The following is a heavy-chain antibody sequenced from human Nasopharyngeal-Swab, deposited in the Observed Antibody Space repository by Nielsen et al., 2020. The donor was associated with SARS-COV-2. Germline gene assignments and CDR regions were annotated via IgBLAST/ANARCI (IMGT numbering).Heavy chain of an antibody. Sequence: GESLKISCAASGFTFSSYSMNWVRQAPGKGLEWVSSISSSSSYIYYADSVKGRFTISRDNAKNSLYLQMNSLRAEDTAVYYCARSVAARWNYYYYGMDVWGQGTTVTVSS. CDR3: ARSVAARWNYYYYGMDV. CDR2: ISSSSSYI. CDR1: GFTFSSYS. V-gene: IGHV3-21*01. J-gene: IGHJ6*02. D-gene: IGHD6-19*01.